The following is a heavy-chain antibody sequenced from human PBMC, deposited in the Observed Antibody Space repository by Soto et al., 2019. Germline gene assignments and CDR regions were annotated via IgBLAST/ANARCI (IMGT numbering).Heavy chain of an antibody. CDR2: ISWDGGST. Sequence: EVQLVESGGVVVQPGGSLRLSCAASGFTFDDYTMHWVRQAPGKGLEWVSLISWDGGSTYYADSVKGRFTISRDNSKNSLYLQMNSLRTEDTALYYCAKDSGGYIYGYDYYYGMDVWGQGTTVTVSS. CDR3: AKDSGGYIYGYDYYYGMDV. CDR1: GFTFDDYT. J-gene: IGHJ6*02. D-gene: IGHD5-18*01. V-gene: IGHV3-43*01.